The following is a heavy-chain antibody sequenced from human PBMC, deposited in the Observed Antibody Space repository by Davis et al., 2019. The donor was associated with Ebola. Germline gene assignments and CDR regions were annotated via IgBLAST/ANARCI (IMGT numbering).Heavy chain of an antibody. Sequence: PSETLSLTCAVYGGSFSGYYWSWIRQPPGKGLEWIGEINHSGSTNYNPSLKSRVTISVDTSKNQFSLKLSSVTAADTAVYYCARGDIVVVVAARGWFDPWGQGTLVTVSS. J-gene: IGHJ5*02. CDR2: INHSGST. CDR3: ARGDIVVVVAARGWFDP. CDR1: GGSFSGYY. D-gene: IGHD2-15*01. V-gene: IGHV4-34*01.